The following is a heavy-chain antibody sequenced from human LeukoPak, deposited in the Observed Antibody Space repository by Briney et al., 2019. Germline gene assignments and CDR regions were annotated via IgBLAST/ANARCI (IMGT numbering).Heavy chain of an antibody. Sequence: SETLSLTCAVYGGSFSGYYWSWIRQPPGKGLEWIGEINHSGSTNYNPSLKSRVTISVDTSKNQFSLKLSSVTAADTAVYYCASRLRLRLGELPKPYYYYMDVWGKGTTVTVSS. CDR3: ASRLRLRLGELPKPYYYYMDV. J-gene: IGHJ6*03. D-gene: IGHD3-16*01. V-gene: IGHV4-34*01. CDR2: INHSGST. CDR1: GGSFSGYY.